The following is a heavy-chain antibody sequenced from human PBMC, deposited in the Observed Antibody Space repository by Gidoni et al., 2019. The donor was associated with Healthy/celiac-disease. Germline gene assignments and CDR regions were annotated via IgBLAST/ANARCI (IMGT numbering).Heavy chain of an antibody. J-gene: IGHJ4*02. CDR3: ARHAPVATINY. D-gene: IGHD5-12*01. CDR2: IYYSGST. V-gene: IGHV4-39*01. Sequence: WGWIRQPPGKGLEWIGSIYYSGSTYYNPSLKRRVTISVDTSKNQFSLKLSSVTAADTAVYYCARHAPVATINYWGQGTLVTVSS.